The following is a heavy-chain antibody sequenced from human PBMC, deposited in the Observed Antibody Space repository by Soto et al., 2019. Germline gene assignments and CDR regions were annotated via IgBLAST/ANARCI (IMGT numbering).Heavy chain of an antibody. J-gene: IGHJ3*02. Sequence: EVQLVESGGGLVQPGGSLKLSCAASGFTFSGSAMHWVRQASGKGLEWVGRIRSKANSYATAYAASVKGRFTISRDDSKNTAYLQMNSLKTEDTAVYYCTRRATVTYACDIWGQGTMVTVSS. CDR2: IRSKANSYAT. CDR1: GFTFSGSA. V-gene: IGHV3-73*01. D-gene: IGHD4-17*01. CDR3: TRRATVTYACDI.